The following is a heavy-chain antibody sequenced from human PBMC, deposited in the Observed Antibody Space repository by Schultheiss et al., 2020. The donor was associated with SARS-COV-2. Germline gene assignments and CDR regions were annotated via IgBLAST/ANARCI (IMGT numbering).Heavy chain of an antibody. CDR2: INHSGST. CDR3: ARFGADYYDSRGAYYFDY. CDR1: GGSFSGYY. D-gene: IGHD3-22*01. Sequence: SETLSLTCAVYGGSFSGYYWSWIRQPPGKGLEWIGEINHSGSTNYNPSLKSRVTISVDTSKNQFSLKLSSVTAADTAVYYCARFGADYYDSRGAYYFDYWGQGTLVTVSS. J-gene: IGHJ4*02. V-gene: IGHV4-34*01.